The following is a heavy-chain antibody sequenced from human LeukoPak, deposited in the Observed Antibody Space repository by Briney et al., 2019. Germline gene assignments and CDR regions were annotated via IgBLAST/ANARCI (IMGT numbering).Heavy chain of an antibody. CDR2: IYTSGST. J-gene: IGHJ6*03. CDR1: GGSISSYH. D-gene: IGHD2-2*01. V-gene: IGHV4-4*09. CDR3: ARHNIVVVPTADGPRDYYYMDV. Sequence: KPSETLSLTCTVSGGSISSYHWGWIRQPPGKGLEWIGYIYTSGSTNYNPSLKSRVTISVDTSKNQFSLKLSSVTAADTAVYYCARHNIVVVPTADGPRDYYYMDVWGKGTTVTVSS.